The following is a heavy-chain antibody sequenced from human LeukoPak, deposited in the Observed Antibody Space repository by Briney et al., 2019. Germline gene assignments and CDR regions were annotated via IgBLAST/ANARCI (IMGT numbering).Heavy chain of an antibody. V-gene: IGHV4-31*03. Sequence: SETLSLTCTVSGGSISSGGNYWTWIRQNPGKGLEWIGYINYSGNAYYNPSLKSRVTISVDTSKNQFPLKLSSVTAADTAVYYCARNELISSNYYYYGMDVWGQGTTVTVSS. CDR2: INYSGNA. J-gene: IGHJ6*02. CDR1: GGSISSGGNY. CDR3: ARNELISSNYYYYGMDV.